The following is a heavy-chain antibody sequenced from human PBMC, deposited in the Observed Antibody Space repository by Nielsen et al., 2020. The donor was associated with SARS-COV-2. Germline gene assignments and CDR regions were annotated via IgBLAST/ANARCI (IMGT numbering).Heavy chain of an antibody. D-gene: IGHD1-1*01. J-gene: IGHJ4*02. CDR1: GFTFSSYS. Sequence: GESLKISCAASGFTFSSYSMNWVRQAPGKGLEWVSSISSSSSYIYYADSVKGRFTISRDNAKNSLYLQINSLRAEDTAVYYCARVNEERLDYWGQATLVTVSS. CDR3: ARVNEERLDY. V-gene: IGHV3-21*01. CDR2: ISSSSSYI.